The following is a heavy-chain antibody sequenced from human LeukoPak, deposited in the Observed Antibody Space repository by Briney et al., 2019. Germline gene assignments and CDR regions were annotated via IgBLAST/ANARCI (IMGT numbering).Heavy chain of an antibody. D-gene: IGHD6-13*01. V-gene: IGHV4-4*07. CDR1: GGTISSYY. J-gene: IGHJ4*02. Sequence: SETLSLTCTVSGGTISSYYWSWIRQPPGKGLEWIGRIYTSGSTNYNPSLKSRVTISVDTSKNQFSLKLSSVTAADTALYYCARDQVGQQLGSFGYWGQGTLVTVSS. CDR2: IYTSGST. CDR3: ARDQVGQQLGSFGY.